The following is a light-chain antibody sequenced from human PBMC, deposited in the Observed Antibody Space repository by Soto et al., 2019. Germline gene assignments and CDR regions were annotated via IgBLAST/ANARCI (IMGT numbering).Light chain of an antibody. CDR3: SSYTSRSTLV. V-gene: IGLV2-14*01. CDR2: EVS. CDR1: SSDVGGYND. J-gene: IGLJ2*01. Sequence: QSALTQPASVSGSPGQSITISCTGTSSDVGGYNDVSWYQQHPGKAPKLMIYEVSNRPSGVSNRFSGSKSGNTASLTISGLQAEDAADYYCSSYTSRSTLVFGGGTKLTVL.